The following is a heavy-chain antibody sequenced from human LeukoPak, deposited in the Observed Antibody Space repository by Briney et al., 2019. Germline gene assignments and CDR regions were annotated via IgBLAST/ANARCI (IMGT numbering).Heavy chain of an antibody. CDR1: GFTDSNYG. V-gene: IGHV3-23*01. D-gene: IGHD3-9*01. Sequence: HPGGTLRLSCVDSGFTDSNYGMSWVRQAPGKGLEWVSAISGSGAGTYYADSVKGRFTTSRDHSKNTLYLQMNSLRADDTAVYYCARDRERGLRYFASWGQGTLVTVSS. CDR2: ISGSGAGT. J-gene: IGHJ4*02. CDR3: ARDRERGLRYFAS.